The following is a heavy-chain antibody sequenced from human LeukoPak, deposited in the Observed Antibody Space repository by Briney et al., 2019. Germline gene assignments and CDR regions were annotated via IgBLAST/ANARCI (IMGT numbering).Heavy chain of an antibody. V-gene: IGHV3-48*01. J-gene: IGHJ4*02. CDR1: GFIFRSYS. CDR2: ITDSSSAI. Sequence: GGSLRLSCAASGFIFRSYSMSWVRQAPGKGLEWISHITDSSSAIHYADSVKGRFTISRDNAKNALYLQINSLRAEDTAVYYCVRKSGSSGYPFDFWGQGTLVTVSS. CDR3: VRKSGSSGYPFDF. D-gene: IGHD3-22*01.